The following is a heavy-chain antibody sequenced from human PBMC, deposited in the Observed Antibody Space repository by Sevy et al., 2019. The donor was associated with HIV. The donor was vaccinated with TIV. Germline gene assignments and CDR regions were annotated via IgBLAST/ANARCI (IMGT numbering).Heavy chain of an antibody. D-gene: IGHD1-26*01. V-gene: IGHV4-59*08. Sequence: SETLSLTCTVSGGSITSLYWNWIRQPPGMGLEWIANIYYHGNINYNPSLKSRVTLSLDTSKNQLSLRLSFVTAADTAMYYCAGENAWGRGYSWGQGTLVTVSS. J-gene: IGHJ4*02. CDR1: GGSITSLY. CDR2: IYYHGNI. CDR3: AGENAWGRGYS.